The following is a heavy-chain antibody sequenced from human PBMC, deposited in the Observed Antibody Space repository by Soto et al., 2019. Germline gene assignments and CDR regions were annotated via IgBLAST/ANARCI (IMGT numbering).Heavy chain of an antibody. J-gene: IGHJ4*02. D-gene: IGHD3-3*01. CDR2: IYYSGST. CDR3: ARHRTYYDFWSGYLFKY. Sequence: SETLSLTCTVSGGSISSSSYYLGWIRQPPGKGLEWIGSIYYSGSTYYKPSLKSRVTISVDTSKNQFSLKLSSVTAADTAVYYCARHRTYYDFWSGYLFKYWGKGHLVTFS. CDR1: GGSISSSSYY. V-gene: IGHV4-39*01.